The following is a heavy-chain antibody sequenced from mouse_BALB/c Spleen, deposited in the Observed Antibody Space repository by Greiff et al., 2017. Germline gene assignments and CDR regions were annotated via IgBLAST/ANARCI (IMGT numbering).Heavy chain of an antibody. V-gene: IGHV1-82*01. Sequence: QVQLKESGPELVKPGASVKISCKASGYAFSSSWMNWVKQRPGQGLEWIGRIYPGDGDTNYNGKFKGKATLTADKSSSTAYMQLSSLTSVDSAVYFCAREGGSYYGNLYYFDYWGQGTTLTVSS. D-gene: IGHD2-10*01. CDR2: IYPGDGDT. CDR3: AREGGSYYGNLYYFDY. CDR1: GYAFSSSW. J-gene: IGHJ2*01.